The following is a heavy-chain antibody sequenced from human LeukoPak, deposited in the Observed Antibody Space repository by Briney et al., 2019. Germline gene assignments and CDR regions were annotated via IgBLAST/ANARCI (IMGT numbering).Heavy chain of an antibody. CDR2: INSDGSST. D-gene: IGHD2-2*02. Sequence: GGALRLSCAASGVTFSTYWMHWVRQAPAKGLVCVSRINSDGSSTSYADSVRGRFTISRDYAKHTLYLQMNSLRAADTAVYYCARGGVYTPSAVDYWGQGTLVTVSP. CDR1: GVTFSTYW. J-gene: IGHJ4*02. V-gene: IGHV3-74*01. CDR3: ARGGVYTPSAVDY.